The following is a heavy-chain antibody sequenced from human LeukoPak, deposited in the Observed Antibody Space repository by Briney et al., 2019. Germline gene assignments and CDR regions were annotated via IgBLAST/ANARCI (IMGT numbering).Heavy chain of an antibody. CDR1: GFTFSNYA. CDR3: AKDFGCTNGVCYPFDY. D-gene: IGHD2-8*01. V-gene: IGHV3-23*01. CDR2: ISGSDTST. Sequence: GSLRLSCAASGFTFSNYAMSWVRQAPGKGLEWVSVISGSDTSTYYADSVKGRFTISRDNSKNTLYLQMNSLRAEDTAVYYCAKDFGCTNGVCYPFDYWGQGTLVTVSS. J-gene: IGHJ4*02.